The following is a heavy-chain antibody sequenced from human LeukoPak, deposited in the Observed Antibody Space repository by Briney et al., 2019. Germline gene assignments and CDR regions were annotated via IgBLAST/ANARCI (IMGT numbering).Heavy chain of an antibody. CDR2: IYYSGST. Sequence: PSETLSLTCTVSGGSINSYYWSWIRQPPGRGLEWIGYIYYSGSTNYNPSLKSRVTISVDTSKNQFSLKLSSVTAADTAVYYCARDLSSSWYRGSSSWFDPWGQGTLVTVSS. D-gene: IGHD6-13*01. V-gene: IGHV4-59*01. CDR1: GGSINSYY. J-gene: IGHJ5*02. CDR3: ARDLSSSWYRGSSSWFDP.